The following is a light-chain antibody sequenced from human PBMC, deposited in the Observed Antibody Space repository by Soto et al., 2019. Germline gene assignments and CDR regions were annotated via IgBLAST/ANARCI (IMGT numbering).Light chain of an antibody. CDR1: QSVSSNF. CDR3: QQYGNSPIT. CDR2: GAS. J-gene: IGKJ5*01. Sequence: EIVLTQSPGTLSLSPGERATLSCRASQSVSSNFLVWYQQRPGQALRLLIYGASRRATGIPDRFSGSGSVADFTLTISRLEPEDFAVYYCQQYGNSPITFGQGTRLRL. V-gene: IGKV3-20*01.